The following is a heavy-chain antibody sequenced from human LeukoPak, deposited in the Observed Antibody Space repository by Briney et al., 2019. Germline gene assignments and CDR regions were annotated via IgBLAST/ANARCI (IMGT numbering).Heavy chain of an antibody. Sequence: SETLSLTCTVSGGSISSSSYYWGWTRQPPGKGLEWIGSIYYSGTTYYNPSLKSRVTISVDTSKNQFSLKLSSVTAADTAVYYCARALDSGWPKPFDYWGQGTLVTVSS. J-gene: IGHJ4*02. CDR2: IYYSGTT. CDR1: GGSISSSSYY. D-gene: IGHD6-19*01. V-gene: IGHV4-39*01. CDR3: ARALDSGWPKPFDY.